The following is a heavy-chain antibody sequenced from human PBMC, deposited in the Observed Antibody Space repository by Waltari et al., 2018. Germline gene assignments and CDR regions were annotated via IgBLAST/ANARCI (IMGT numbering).Heavy chain of an antibody. CDR3: ARDTVVVPAATYYYYYYMDV. CDR1: GGSISSYY. D-gene: IGHD2-2*01. Sequence: QVQLQESGPGLVKPSETLSLTCTVSGGSISSYYWSWIRQPAGKGLEWIGRSYTSGSTNYNPSLKSRVTMSVDTSKNQFSLKLSSVTAADTAVYYCARDTVVVPAATYYYYYYMDVWGKGTTVTISS. J-gene: IGHJ6*03. V-gene: IGHV4-4*07. CDR2: SYTSGST.